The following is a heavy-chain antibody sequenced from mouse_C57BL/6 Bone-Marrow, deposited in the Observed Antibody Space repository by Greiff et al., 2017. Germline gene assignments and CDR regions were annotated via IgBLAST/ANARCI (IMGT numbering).Heavy chain of an antibody. V-gene: IGHV1-82*01. Sequence: VMLVESGPELVKPGASVKISCKASGYAFSSSWMNWVKQRPGKGLEWIGRIYPGDGDTNYNGKFKGKATLTADKSSSTAYMQLSSLTSEDSAVYFCARRDYYALDYWGQGTTLTVSS. CDR1: GYAFSSSW. D-gene: IGHD1-1*01. CDR2: IYPGDGDT. J-gene: IGHJ2*01. CDR3: ARRDYYALDY.